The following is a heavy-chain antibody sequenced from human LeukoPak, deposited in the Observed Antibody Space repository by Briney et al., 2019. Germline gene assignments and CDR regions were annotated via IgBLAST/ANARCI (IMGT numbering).Heavy chain of an antibody. Sequence: SSETLSLTCTVSGGSISSYYWSWIRQPPGKGLEWIGYIYYSGSTNYNPSLKSRVTISVDTSKNQFSLKLSSVTAADTAVYYCASLPYYDILTGYYLSYWGQGTLVTVSS. V-gene: IGHV4-59*01. CDR3: ASLPYYDILTGYYLSY. J-gene: IGHJ4*02. D-gene: IGHD3-9*01. CDR2: IYYSGST. CDR1: GGSISSYY.